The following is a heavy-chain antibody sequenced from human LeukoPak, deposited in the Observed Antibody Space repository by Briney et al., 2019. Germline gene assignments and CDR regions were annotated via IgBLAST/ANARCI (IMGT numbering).Heavy chain of an antibody. D-gene: IGHD3-22*01. Sequence: SETLSLTCTVSGVSISSYYWSWIRQPAGKGLEWIGRIHASGSVNYNPSLRSRVTMSVDMSKSQLSLKLNSVPAADTAVYYCARVAYYDTSGYYYFDYWGQGTLVTVSS. V-gene: IGHV4-4*07. CDR1: GVSISSYY. CDR2: IHASGSV. J-gene: IGHJ4*02. CDR3: ARVAYYDTSGYYYFDY.